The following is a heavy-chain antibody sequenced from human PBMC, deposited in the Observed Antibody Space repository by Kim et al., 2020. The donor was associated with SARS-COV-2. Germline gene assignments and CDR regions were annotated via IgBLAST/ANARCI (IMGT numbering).Heavy chain of an antibody. J-gene: IGHJ6*02. CDR2: ISWNRGTI. D-gene: IGHD3-22*01. V-gene: IGHV3-9*01. CDR3: AKDRGFYDSRGSSRSAYFSGMDV. CDR1: GFTFDGYA. Sequence: GGSLRLSCAASGFTFDGYAMHWVRQAPGKGLEWVSGISWNRGTIGYADSVKGRFTVSRDNAKNSLYLQMNSLRPEDTALYYCAKDRGFYDSRGSSRSAYFSGMDVWGQGTTLTVSS.